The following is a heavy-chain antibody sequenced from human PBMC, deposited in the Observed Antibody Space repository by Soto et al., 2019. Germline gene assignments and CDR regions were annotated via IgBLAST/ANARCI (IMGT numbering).Heavy chain of an antibody. CDR2: ISAYNGNT. CDR1: GYTFTSYG. CDR3: ARDFLRDYDYVWGSYRYGEGAFDI. V-gene: IGHV1-18*01. Sequence: GASVKVSCKASGYTFTSYGISWVRQAPGQGLEWMGWISAYNGNTNYAQKLQGRVTMTTDTSTSTAYMELRSLRSDDTAVYYCARDFLRDYDYVWGSYRYGEGAFDIWGQGTMVTVSS. J-gene: IGHJ3*02. D-gene: IGHD3-16*02.